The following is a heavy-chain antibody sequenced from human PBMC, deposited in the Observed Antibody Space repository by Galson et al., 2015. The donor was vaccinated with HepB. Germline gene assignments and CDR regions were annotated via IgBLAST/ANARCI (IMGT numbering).Heavy chain of an antibody. V-gene: IGHV1-24*01. Sequence: SVKVSCKVIGYTLNKLSMRWVRQAPGKGLEWMGNFDRELGKPIFAQKFQGRITMTEDTSADIAYMDLSSLKSEDTAVYYCATRGSCPTTNCTGSESYSMDVWGKGTTVTVSS. J-gene: IGHJ6*03. D-gene: IGHD2-2*01. CDR2: FDRELGKP. CDR3: ATRGSCPTTNCTGSESYSMDV. CDR1: GYTLNKLS.